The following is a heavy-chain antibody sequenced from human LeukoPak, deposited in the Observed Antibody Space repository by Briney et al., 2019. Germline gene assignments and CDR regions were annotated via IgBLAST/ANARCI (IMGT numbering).Heavy chain of an antibody. Sequence: SETLSLTCTVSGVSISSSDYYWGWIRQPPGKGLEWIGSIYFGGSTYYNPSLKSRVTISVDTSMNQFSLKLSFVTTADTAVYYCARALGYCSGGSCTRGYNWFDPWGQGTLVTVPS. J-gene: IGHJ5*02. CDR2: IYFGGST. D-gene: IGHD2-15*01. CDR1: GVSISSSDYY. CDR3: ARALGYCSGGSCTRGYNWFDP. V-gene: IGHV4-39*01.